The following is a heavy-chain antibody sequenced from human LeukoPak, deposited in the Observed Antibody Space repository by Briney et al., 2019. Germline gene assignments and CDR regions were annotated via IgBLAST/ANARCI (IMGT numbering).Heavy chain of an antibody. J-gene: IGHJ6*02. CDR3: ARDPNWNAVYGMDV. D-gene: IGHD1-20*01. CDR1: GFTFSSYA. Sequence: HSGGSLRLSCAASGFTFSSYAMSWVRQAPGKGLEWVAVISYDGSNKYYADSVKGRFTISRDNSKNTLYLQMNSLRAEDTAVYYCARDPNWNAVYGMDVWGQGTTVTVSS. V-gene: IGHV3-30-3*01. CDR2: ISYDGSNK.